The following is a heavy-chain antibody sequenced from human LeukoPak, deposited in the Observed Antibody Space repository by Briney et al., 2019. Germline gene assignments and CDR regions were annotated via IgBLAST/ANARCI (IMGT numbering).Heavy chain of an antibody. D-gene: IGHD3-10*01. CDR2: INPNSGGT. CDR1: GYTFTGYY. J-gene: IGHJ4*02. CDR3: VREDGSGNFCFDY. Sequence: ASVKVSCKASGYTFTGYYMHWVRQAPGQGLEWMGWINPNSGGTNYAQKFQGRVTMTRDTSISTAYMELSRLRSDDTAVYYCVREDGSGNFCFDYWGQGTLVTVSS. V-gene: IGHV1-2*02.